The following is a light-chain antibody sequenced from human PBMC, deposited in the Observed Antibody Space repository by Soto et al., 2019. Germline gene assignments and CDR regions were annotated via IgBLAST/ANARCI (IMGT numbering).Light chain of an antibody. J-gene: IGKJ1*01. Sequence: DIQMTQSPSTLSGSIGDRVTITCRASQTISSWLAWYQQKPGKAPKLLIYNASTLKSGVPSRFSGSGSGTDFTLTISCLQPDDFATYYCQHYNSYSVAFGQGTKVDI. V-gene: IGKV1-5*03. CDR3: QHYNSYSVA. CDR2: NAS. CDR1: QTISSW.